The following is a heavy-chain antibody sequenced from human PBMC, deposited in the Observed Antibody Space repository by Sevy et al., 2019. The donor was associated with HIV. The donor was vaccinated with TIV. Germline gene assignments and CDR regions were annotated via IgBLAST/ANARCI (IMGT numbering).Heavy chain of an antibody. V-gene: IGHV4-4*02. Sequence: SETLSLTCAVSGGSISSSNWWSWVRQPPGKGLEWIGEIYHSGSTNYNPSLKSRVTISVDKSKNQFSLKLSSVTAADTAAYYCARGLAAADPTGDYWGQGTLVTVSS. CDR2: IYHSGST. J-gene: IGHJ4*02. CDR3: ARGLAAADPTGDY. CDR1: GGSISSSNW. D-gene: IGHD6-13*01.